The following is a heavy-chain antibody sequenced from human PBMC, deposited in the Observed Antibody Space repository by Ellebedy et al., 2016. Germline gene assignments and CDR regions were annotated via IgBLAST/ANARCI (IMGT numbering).Heavy chain of an antibody. J-gene: IGHJ4*02. V-gene: IGHV3-7*01. CDR2: LKHDGGEA. CDR3: TRDPERSPDL. D-gene: IGHD1-14*01. CDR1: GFTFSNFF. Sequence: GGSLRLSXAASGFTFSNFFMSWVRQSPEKGLELVANLKHDGGEAYYPDSVRGRFTVSRDNAKNSVYLQMNSLRAEDTAVYYCTRDPERSPDLWGQGARVIVS.